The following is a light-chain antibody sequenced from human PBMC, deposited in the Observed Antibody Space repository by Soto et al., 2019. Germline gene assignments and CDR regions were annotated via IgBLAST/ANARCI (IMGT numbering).Light chain of an antibody. V-gene: IGKV1-27*01. CDR2: AAS. CDR3: QQRSNWPLT. J-gene: IGKJ5*01. CDR1: QGFTNY. Sequence: DFQMTQSPSSLSASVVDTVTLTCLASQGFTNYLAWYQQKPGKAPKLLIYAASTLQSGVPPRFSGSGSGTDFTLTISSLEPEDFAVYYCQQRSNWPLTCGQGTRREI.